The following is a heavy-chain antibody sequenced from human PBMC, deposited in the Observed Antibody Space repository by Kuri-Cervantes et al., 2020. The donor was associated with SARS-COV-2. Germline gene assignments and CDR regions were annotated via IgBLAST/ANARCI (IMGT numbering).Heavy chain of an antibody. CDR1: GGSISSYY. CDR3: ARGVPVRGSIPVGAGTFDY. CDR2: IYTSGST. D-gene: IGHD3-16*01. J-gene: IGHJ4*02. Sequence: SETLSLTCTVSGGSISSYYWSWIRQPAGKGLEWIGRIYTSGSTNYNPSLKSRATMSVDTSKNQFSLKLSSVTAADTAVYYCARGVPVRGSIPVGAGTFDYWGQGTLVTVSS. V-gene: IGHV4-4*07.